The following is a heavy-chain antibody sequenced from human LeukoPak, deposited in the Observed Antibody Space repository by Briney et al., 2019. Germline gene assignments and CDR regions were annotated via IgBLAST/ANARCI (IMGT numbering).Heavy chain of an antibody. CDR1: GGSISSSSYY. CDR3: ARYLYSSSCSFDY. CDR2: IYYSGST. V-gene: IGHV4-39*01. D-gene: IGHD6-13*01. Sequence: SETPSLTCTVSGGSISSSSYYWGWIRQPPGKGLEWIGSIYYSGSTYYNPSLKSRVTISVDTSKNQFSLKLSSVTAADTAVYYCARYLYSSSCSFDYWGQGTLVTVSS. J-gene: IGHJ4*02.